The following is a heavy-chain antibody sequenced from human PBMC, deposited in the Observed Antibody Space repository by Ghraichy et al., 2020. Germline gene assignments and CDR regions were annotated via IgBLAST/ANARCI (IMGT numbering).Heavy chain of an antibody. CDR3: ARDSHNWNDVLQDYYYGMDV. CDR1: GFTVSSNY. CDR2: IYSGGST. V-gene: IGHV3-53*01. D-gene: IGHD1-20*01. J-gene: IGHJ6*02. Sequence: GGSLRLSCAASGFTVSSNYMSWVRQAPGKGLEWVSVIYSGGSTYYADSVKGRFTISRDNSKNTLYLQMNSLRAEDTAVYYCARDSHNWNDVLQDYYYGMDVWGQGTTVTVSS.